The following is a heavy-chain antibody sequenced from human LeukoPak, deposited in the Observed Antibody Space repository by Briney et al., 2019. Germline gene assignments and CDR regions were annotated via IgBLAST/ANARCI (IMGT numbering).Heavy chain of an antibody. CDR2: ISYSGST. D-gene: IGHD1-7*01. CDR3: ARGSGNYHDAFDI. CDR1: GGSISGYY. Sequence: SETLSLTCTVSGGSISGYYWSWIRQPPGKGLEWVGYISYSGSTNYNPSLKSRVTISVDTSKNQFSLKLSSVTAADTAIYYCARGSGNYHDAFDIWGQGTMVTVSS. J-gene: IGHJ3*02. V-gene: IGHV4-59*01.